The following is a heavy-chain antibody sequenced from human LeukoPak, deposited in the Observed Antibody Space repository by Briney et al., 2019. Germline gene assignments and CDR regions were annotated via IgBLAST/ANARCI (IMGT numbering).Heavy chain of an antibody. V-gene: IGHV1-18*01. D-gene: IGHD3-22*01. CDR1: GYTFTSYG. CDR2: ISAYNGNT. Sequence: ASVKVSCKASGYTFTSYGVSWVRQAPGQGLEWMGWISAYNGNTNYAQKLQGRVTMTTDTSTSTAYMELRSLRSYDTAVYYRARDYDSSGYVIFDYWGQGTLVTVSS. J-gene: IGHJ4*02. CDR3: ARDYDSSGYVIFDY.